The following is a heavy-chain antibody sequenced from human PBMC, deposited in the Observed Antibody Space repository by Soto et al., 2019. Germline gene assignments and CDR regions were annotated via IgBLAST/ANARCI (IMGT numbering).Heavy chain of an antibody. CDR3: ARDPDFELAAAGTSGSYYYYYGMDV. D-gene: IGHD6-13*01. J-gene: IGHJ6*02. V-gene: IGHV1-69*13. CDR1: GGTFSSYA. CDR2: IIPIFGTA. Sequence: SVKVSCKASGGTFSSYAISWVRQAPGQGLEWMGWIIPIFGTANYAQKFQGRVTITADESTSTAYMELSSLRSEDTAVYYCARDPDFELAAAGTSGSYYYYYGMDVWGQGTTVTVSS.